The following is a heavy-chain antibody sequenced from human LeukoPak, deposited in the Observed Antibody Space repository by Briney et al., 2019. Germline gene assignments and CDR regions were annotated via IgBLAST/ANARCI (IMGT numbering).Heavy chain of an antibody. J-gene: IGHJ4*02. V-gene: IGHV3-48*04. CDR3: ARGGYYYDSSAYSDY. D-gene: IGHD3-22*01. CDR2: ISSIGTI. CDR1: GFTFSSYW. Sequence: GGSLRLSCAASGFTFSSYWMTWVRQAPGKGLEWVSYISSIGTIYYADSVKGRFTISRDNAKNSLYLQMNSLRAEDTAVYYCARGGYYYDSSAYSDYWGQGTLVTVSS.